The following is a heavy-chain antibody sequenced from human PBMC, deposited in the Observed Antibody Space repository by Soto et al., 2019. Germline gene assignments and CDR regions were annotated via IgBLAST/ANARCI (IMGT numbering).Heavy chain of an antibody. J-gene: IGHJ5*02. V-gene: IGHV4-38-2*01. CDR1: VHSISSGYY. Sequence: SETLPLTGAVSVHSISSGYYWGWLRQTPGKGLEWIASIYHSGSTYYNPSLKSRVTISVDTSKNQFSLKLTSVTAADTAVYYCARGAATVTPGWFDPWGQGIMVSVSS. CDR2: IYHSGST. D-gene: IGHD4-17*01. CDR3: ARGAATVTPGWFDP.